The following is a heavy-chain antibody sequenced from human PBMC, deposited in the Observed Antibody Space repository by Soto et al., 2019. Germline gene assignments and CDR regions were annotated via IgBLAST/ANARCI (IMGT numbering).Heavy chain of an antibody. CDR3: ARGVDGSGGSCFSFDYYCYRFDV. V-gene: IGHV1-18*04. CDR2: ISAYNDNT. Sequence: QVQLVQSGTEVKKPGASVKVSCKASGYTFTSYGISWVRQAPGQGLDWMGWISAYNDNTIYTQKLQGRVTMTTDASTSAAYVELSSLRSDDTAVYYCARGVDGSGGSCFSFDYYCYRFDVWGQGNTLTVS. CDR1: GYTFTSYG. J-gene: IGHJ6*02. D-gene: IGHD2-15*01.